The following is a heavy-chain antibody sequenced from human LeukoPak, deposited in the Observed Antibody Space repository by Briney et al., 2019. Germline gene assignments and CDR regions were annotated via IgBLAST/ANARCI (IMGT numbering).Heavy chain of an antibody. CDR2: ISWNSGSI. CDR3: AKDIGADYYYGMDV. J-gene: IGHJ6*02. D-gene: IGHD4/OR15-4a*01. CDR1: GFTFDDYA. Sequence: GRSLRLSCAASGFTFDDYAMHWVRQAPGKGLEWVSGISWNSGSIGYADSVKGRFTISRDNAENSLYLQMNSLRAEDTALYYCAKDIGADYYYGMDVWGQGTTVTVSS. V-gene: IGHV3-9*01.